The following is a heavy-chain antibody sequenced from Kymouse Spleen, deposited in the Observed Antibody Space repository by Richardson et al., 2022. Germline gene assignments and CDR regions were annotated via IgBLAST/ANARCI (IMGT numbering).Heavy chain of an antibody. J-gene: IGHJ4*02. CDR1: GGSISSYY. D-gene: IGHD7-27*02. CDR2: IYYSGST. CDR3: ARGNWVFDY. V-gene: IGHV4-59*01. Sequence: QVQLQESGPGLVKPSETLSLTCTVSGGSISSYYWSWIRQPPGKGLEWIGYIYYSGSTNYNPSLKSRVTISVDTSKNQFSLKLSSVTAADTAVYYCARGNWVFDYWGQGTLVTVSS.